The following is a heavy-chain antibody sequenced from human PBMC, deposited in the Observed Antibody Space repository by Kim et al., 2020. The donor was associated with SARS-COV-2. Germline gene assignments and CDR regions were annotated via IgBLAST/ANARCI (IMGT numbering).Heavy chain of an antibody. Sequence: SVKVSCKASGGTFSSYAISWVRQAPGQGLEWMGRIIPILGIANYAQKIQGRVTITADKSTSTAYMELSSLRSEDTAVYYCARGRITGTDYPDAFDIWGQGTMVTVSS. V-gene: IGHV1-69*04. CDR1: GGTFSSYA. CDR2: IIPILGIA. J-gene: IGHJ3*02. D-gene: IGHD1-20*01. CDR3: ARGRITGTDYPDAFDI.